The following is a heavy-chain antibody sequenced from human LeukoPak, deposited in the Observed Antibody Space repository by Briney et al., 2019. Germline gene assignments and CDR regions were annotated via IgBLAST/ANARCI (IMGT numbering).Heavy chain of an antibody. CDR3: ARHVLSGYLNYWYFDL. V-gene: IGHV4-39*01. J-gene: IGHJ2*01. D-gene: IGHD3-3*01. Sequence: PSETLSLTCTVPGGSISSSSYYWGWIRQPPGKGLEWIGSIYYSGSTYYNPSLKSRVTVSVDTSKNQFSLKLSSVTAADTAVYYCARHVLSGYLNYWYFDLWGRGTLVTVS. CDR2: IYYSGST. CDR1: GGSISSSSYY.